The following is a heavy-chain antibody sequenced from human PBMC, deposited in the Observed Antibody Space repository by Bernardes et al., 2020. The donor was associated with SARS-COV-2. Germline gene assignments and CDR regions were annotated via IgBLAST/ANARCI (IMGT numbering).Heavy chain of an antibody. D-gene: IGHD5-18*01. CDR1: GFNFTDYY. Sequence: GGSLRLSCAASGFNFTDYYMTWSRQAPGKGLECIASITTVSATYYADSVRGRFTISRDDAKNSLYLQMKSLRAEDTAVYYCVRDRVSNSRRYGVFDYWGQGILVTVSS. CDR2: ITTVSAT. V-gene: IGHV3-11*01. J-gene: IGHJ4*02. CDR3: VRDRVSNSRRYGVFDY.